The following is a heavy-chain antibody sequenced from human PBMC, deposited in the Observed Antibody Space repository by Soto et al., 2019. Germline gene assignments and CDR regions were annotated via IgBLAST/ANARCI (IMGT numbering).Heavy chain of an antibody. CDR1: GYTFTTHG. J-gene: IGHJ5*02. D-gene: IGHD2-15*01. CDR3: ARYLWYCRSGTCYREWFDP. Sequence: QVQLVQSGAEVKKPGASVKVSCKASGYTFTTHGISWVRQVPGQGLEWMGWVRGDNGHTNYAQSLQGRVTMTTDTSTNTAYLELSSLRSDDPAVYYCARYLWYCRSGTCYREWFDPWGQGTLVTVSS. CDR2: VRGDNGHT. V-gene: IGHV1-18*01.